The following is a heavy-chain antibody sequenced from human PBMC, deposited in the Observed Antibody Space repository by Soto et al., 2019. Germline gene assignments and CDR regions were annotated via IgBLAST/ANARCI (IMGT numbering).Heavy chain of an antibody. D-gene: IGHD3-22*01. CDR3: ARGLSYYDSSGYSDAFDI. Sequence: HVQLVQSGAEVKKPGSSVKVSCKASGGTFSSYGVSWVRQAPGQGLEWMGRIIPVFGIEHYALKSQGRVTVTADESTSTAYMELSGLTSEDTAVYYCARGLSYYDSSGYSDAFDIWGQGTLVTVSS. CDR1: GGTFSSYG. J-gene: IGHJ3*02. CDR2: IIPVFGIE. V-gene: IGHV1-69*01.